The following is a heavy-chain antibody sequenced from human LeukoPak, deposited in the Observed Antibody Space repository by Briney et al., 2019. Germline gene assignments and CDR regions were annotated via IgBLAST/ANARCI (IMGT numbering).Heavy chain of an antibody. V-gene: IGHV3-23*01. D-gene: IGHD6-13*01. CDR3: ARSARGGYSSSHFDY. Sequence: YPGGSPRLSCAASGFPFTNYAMTWVRQAPGEGLEWVSTISGSGGTTYYADSVKGRFTISRDNSKNTLYLQMSSLRAEDTAVYYCARSARGGYSSSHFDYWGQGTLVTVSS. CDR1: GFPFTNYA. J-gene: IGHJ4*02. CDR2: ISGSGGTT.